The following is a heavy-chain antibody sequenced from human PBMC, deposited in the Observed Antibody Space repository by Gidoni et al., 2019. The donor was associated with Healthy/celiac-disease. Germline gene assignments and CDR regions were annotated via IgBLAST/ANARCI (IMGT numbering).Heavy chain of an antibody. Sequence: EVQLVESGGGLVQPGGSLSLSCAAPGFTFSSYWMSWVRQAPGKGLEWVANIKQDGSEKCDGDSVKGRFTISRDNAKNTLYRQMNSLRAEDTAVYDCARDLRGGNFWSGYYTYYYYGMDVWGQGTTVTVSS. D-gene: IGHD3-3*01. V-gene: IGHV3-7*03. CDR1: GFTFSSYW. CDR2: IKQDGSEK. CDR3: ARDLRGGNFWSGYYTYYYYGMDV. J-gene: IGHJ6*02.